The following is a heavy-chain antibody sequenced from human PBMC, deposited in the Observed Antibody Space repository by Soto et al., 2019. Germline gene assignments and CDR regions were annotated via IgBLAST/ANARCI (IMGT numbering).Heavy chain of an antibody. CDR1: GGSISSGGYY. V-gene: IGHV4-31*03. D-gene: IGHD3-10*01. CDR2: IYYSGST. J-gene: IGHJ5*02. CDR3: ARRYGSGSYYENWFDP. Sequence: QVQLQESGPGLVKPSQTLSLTCTVSGGSISSGGYYWSWIRQHPGKGLEWIGYIYYSGSTYYNPSLKSRVTISVDTSKNQFSLKLSSVTAADTAVYYCARRYGSGSYYENWFDPWGQGTLVTVSS.